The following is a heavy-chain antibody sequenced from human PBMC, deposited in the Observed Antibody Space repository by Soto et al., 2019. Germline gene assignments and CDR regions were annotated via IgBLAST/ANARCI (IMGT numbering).Heavy chain of an antibody. Sequence: PGESLKISCRGSGYTFTSYWIAWVRQRPGKGLEWLGIIYPDDSDTRYSPSFQGQVTISRDNSKNTLYLEMNSLRAEDTAVYYCARDYSTTAPFDYWGQGTLVTVSS. CDR3: ARDYSTTAPFDY. V-gene: IGHV5-51*01. J-gene: IGHJ4*01. CDR2: IYPDDSDT. CDR1: GYTFTSYW. D-gene: IGHD2-21*01.